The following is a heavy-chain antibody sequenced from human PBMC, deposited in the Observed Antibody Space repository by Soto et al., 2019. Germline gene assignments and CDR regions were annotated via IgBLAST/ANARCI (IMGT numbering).Heavy chain of an antibody. D-gene: IGHD6-13*01. Sequence: QVQLVQSGAEVKKPGASVKVSCKASGYTFTSYGISWVRQAPGTGLEWMGWISAYNGNTNYAQKLQGRVTMTTDTSTSTANRELRSPRSDDTSVYYCARAPDSSSLYAPPDYYYCIGVWGQGTTGTVSS. J-gene: IGHJ6*02. CDR1: GYTFTSYG. CDR3: ARAPDSSSLYAPPDYYYCIGV. V-gene: IGHV1-18*01. CDR2: ISAYNGNT.